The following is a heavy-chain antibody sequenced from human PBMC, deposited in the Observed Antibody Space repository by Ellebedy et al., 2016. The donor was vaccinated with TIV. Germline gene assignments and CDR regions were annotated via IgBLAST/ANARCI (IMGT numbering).Heavy chain of an antibody. D-gene: IGHD3-9*01. J-gene: IGHJ4*02. CDR2: IKPVGSER. CDR1: GFTFSDFW. Sequence: PGGSLRLSCAASGFTFSDFWMSWVRQAPGNGLEWVANIKPVGSERFHVDSVKGRFTNTRDNAKNSLYLQMNSLRAEDTAVYYCARARYSLFNSWGQGALVTVSS. V-gene: IGHV3-7*04. CDR3: ARARYSLFNS.